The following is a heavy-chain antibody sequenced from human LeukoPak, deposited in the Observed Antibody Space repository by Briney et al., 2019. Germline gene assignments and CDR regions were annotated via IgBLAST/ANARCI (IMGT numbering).Heavy chain of an antibody. D-gene: IGHD3-10*01. Sequence: PGGSLRLSCAASGFTFTSYWMGWVRQAPGKGLEWVSAISGSGGSTYYADSVKGRFTISRDNAKNSLHLQMNSLRAEDTAVYYCARADGGQELLWFGEPAKNYYYYGMDVWGQGTTVTVSS. J-gene: IGHJ6*02. CDR3: ARADGGQELLWFGEPAKNYYYYGMDV. CDR1: GFTFTSYW. CDR2: ISGSGGST. V-gene: IGHV3-21*01.